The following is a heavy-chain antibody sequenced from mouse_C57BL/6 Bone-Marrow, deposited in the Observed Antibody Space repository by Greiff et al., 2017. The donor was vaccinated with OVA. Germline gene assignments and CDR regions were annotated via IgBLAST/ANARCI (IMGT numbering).Heavy chain of an antibody. V-gene: IGHV1-69*01. CDR2: IDPSDSYT. CDR3: ATAAY. CDR1: GYTFTSYW. Sequence: QVQLQQPGAELVMPGASVKLSCKASGYTFTSYWMHWVKQRPGQGLGWIGEIDPSDSYTNYNQKFKGKSTLTVDKSSSTAYMQLSSLTSEDSAVYYCATAAYWGQGTLVTVSA. J-gene: IGHJ3*01.